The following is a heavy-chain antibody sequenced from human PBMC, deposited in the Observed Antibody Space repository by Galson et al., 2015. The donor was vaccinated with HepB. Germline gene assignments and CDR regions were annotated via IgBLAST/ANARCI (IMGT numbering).Heavy chain of an antibody. Sequence: QSGAEVKKPGDSLKISCKGSGYRFTTYWIGWVRQMPGKGLEWMGIIYPGDSDTRYSPSFQGQVTMSADKSISTAYLQWSSLKASDTAMYYCARPVYSSGWYWYYWGEGTLVTGSS. V-gene: IGHV5-51*01. CDR1: GYRFTTYW. CDR3: ARPVYSSGWYWYY. J-gene: IGHJ4*02. D-gene: IGHD6-19*01. CDR2: IYPGDSDT.